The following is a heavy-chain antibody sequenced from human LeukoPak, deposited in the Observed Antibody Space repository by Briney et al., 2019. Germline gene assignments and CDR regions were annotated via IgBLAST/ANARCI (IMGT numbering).Heavy chain of an antibody. Sequence: SETLSLTCTVSGGSISSSSYYWGWIRQPPGKGLEWIGSINYSGSTYYNPSLKSRVTISVDTSKNQFSLKLSSVTAADTAVYYCARLGYYYGSGTEYYFDYWGQGTLVTVSS. CDR2: INYSGST. D-gene: IGHD3-10*01. V-gene: IGHV4-39*01. J-gene: IGHJ4*02. CDR3: ARLGYYYGSGTEYYFDY. CDR1: GGSISSSSYY.